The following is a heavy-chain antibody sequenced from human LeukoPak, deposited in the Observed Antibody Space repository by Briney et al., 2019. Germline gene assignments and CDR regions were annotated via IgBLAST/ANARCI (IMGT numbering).Heavy chain of an antibody. J-gene: IGHJ3*02. Sequence: GRSLRLSCAASGFTFSSYAMHWVRQAPGKGLEWVAVISYDGSNKYYADSVKGRFTISRDNAKNTLYLQMNSLRAEDTAVYYCAGMTAHAFDIWGQGTMVTVSS. CDR3: AGMTAHAFDI. V-gene: IGHV3-30*04. D-gene: IGHD2-21*02. CDR1: GFTFSSYA. CDR2: ISYDGSNK.